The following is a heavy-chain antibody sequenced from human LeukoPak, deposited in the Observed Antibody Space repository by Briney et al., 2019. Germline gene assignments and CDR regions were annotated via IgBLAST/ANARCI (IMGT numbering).Heavy chain of an antibody. CDR2: IYYSGST. CDR3: ARVSSSWYAAYSNWFDP. J-gene: IGHJ5*02. Sequence: RPSETLPLTCSVSGGSISSYYWSWIRQPPGKGLEWIGYIYYSGSTNYNPSLKSRVTISVDTSKNQFSLKLSSVTAADTAVYYCARVSSSWYAAYSNWFDPWGQGTLVTVSS. V-gene: IGHV4-59*01. CDR1: GGSISSYY. D-gene: IGHD6-13*01.